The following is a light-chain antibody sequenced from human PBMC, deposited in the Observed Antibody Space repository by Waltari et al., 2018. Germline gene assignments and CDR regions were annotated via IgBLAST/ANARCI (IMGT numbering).Light chain of an antibody. CDR3: QQVYSSPLT. CDR1: QGISSY. V-gene: IGKV1-9*01. CDR2: TAS. Sequence: IQLNQSPSSLPATVGDGVTITCRASQGISSYLAWYQQKPGKAPKLLIYTASTLQSGVPSRFSGSGSGTDFTLTISSLQPEDFATYYCQQVYSSPLTFGQGTRLEIK. J-gene: IGKJ5*01.